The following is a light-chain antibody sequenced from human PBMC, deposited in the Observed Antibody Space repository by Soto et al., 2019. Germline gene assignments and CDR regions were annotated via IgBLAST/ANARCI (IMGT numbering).Light chain of an antibody. CDR2: DTS. Sequence: EIVMKKSVAVVSVYTGEGATLSCRASESVRTKLAWYQQKPGQAPRLLIYDTSTRATGIPVRFSGSGSGTQFTLTISGLQSEDSAVYFCQQHNRCPQITFGQGTRLEIK. V-gene: IGKV3-15*01. CDR1: ESVRTK. CDR3: QQHNRCPQIT. J-gene: IGKJ5*01.